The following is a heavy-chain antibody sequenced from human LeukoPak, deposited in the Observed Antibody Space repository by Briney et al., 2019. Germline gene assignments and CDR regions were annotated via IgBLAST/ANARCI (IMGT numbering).Heavy chain of an antibody. CDR1: GFTVSSNY. D-gene: IGHD1-7*01. V-gene: IGHV3-66*02. Sequence: GGSLRLSCAASGFTVSSNYMSWVRQAPGKGLEGVSVIYSGGSTYYADSVKGRFTISRDNSKNTLYLQMNSLRAEDTAVYYCARASPFFNYAFDIWGQGTMVTVSS. J-gene: IGHJ3*02. CDR2: IYSGGST. CDR3: ARASPFFNYAFDI.